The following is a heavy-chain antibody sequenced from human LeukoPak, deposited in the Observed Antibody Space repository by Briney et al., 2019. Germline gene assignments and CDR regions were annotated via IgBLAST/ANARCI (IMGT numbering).Heavy chain of an antibody. CDR3: ARDSRGYSYASGG. Sequence: GGSLRLSCAASGFTFSDYYMSWIRQAPGQGLEWVSYISSSGSSIYYADSVKGRFTISRDNAKNSLYLQMNSLRAEDTAVYYCARDSRGYSYASGGWGQGTLVTVSS. D-gene: IGHD5-18*01. J-gene: IGHJ4*02. V-gene: IGHV3-11*01. CDR2: ISSSGSSI. CDR1: GFTFSDYY.